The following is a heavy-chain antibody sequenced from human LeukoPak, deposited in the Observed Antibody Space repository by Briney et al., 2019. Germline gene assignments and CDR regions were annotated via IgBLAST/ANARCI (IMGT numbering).Heavy chain of an antibody. CDR1: GFTVISNY. V-gene: IGHV3-53*04. CDR3: VRDKRGPFDY. J-gene: IGHJ4*02. Sequence: GGSLRLSCAASGFTVISNYMSWVRQAPGKGLEWVSVIYSGGGTYYAASVKGRFTISRHNSKNTLYLQMNSLRAEDTAVYYCVRDKRGPFDYWGQGTLVTVSS. CDR2: IYSGGGT.